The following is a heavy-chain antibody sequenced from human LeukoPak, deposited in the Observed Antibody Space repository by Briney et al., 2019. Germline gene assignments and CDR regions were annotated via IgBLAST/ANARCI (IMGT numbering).Heavy chain of an antibody. J-gene: IGHJ4*02. Sequence: GGSLRPSCAASGFTSSSYALNWVRQAPGKGLEWDATVSGSGDRMYHADSVKGRFTISRDNSKNTIYLQMNSLRAEDTALYYCAKAAAAPGFDFWGQGTLVTVSS. D-gene: IGHD6-13*01. CDR2: VSGSGDRM. V-gene: IGHV3-23*01. CDR3: AKAAAAPGFDF. CDR1: GFTSSSYA.